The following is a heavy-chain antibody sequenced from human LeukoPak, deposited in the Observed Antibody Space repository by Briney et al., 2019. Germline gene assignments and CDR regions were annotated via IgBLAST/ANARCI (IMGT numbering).Heavy chain of an antibody. Sequence: GSLRLSCAASGFTFSSYAMSWVRQAPGKGLEWVSAISGSGGSTYYADSVKGRFTISRDNSKNTLYLQMNSLRAEDTAVYYCAKDPGIAVAGRPEYFDYWGQGTLVTVSS. CDR2: ISGSGGST. CDR3: AKDPGIAVAGRPEYFDY. CDR1: GFTFSSYA. J-gene: IGHJ4*02. D-gene: IGHD6-19*01. V-gene: IGHV3-23*01.